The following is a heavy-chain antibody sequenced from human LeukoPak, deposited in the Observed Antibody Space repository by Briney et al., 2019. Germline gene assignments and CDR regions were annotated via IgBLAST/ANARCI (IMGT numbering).Heavy chain of an antibody. Sequence: GGSLRLSCTASGFTFSDCGIHWVRQAPGKGLEWVAVLSPHGNYEYYADSVQGRFTISREDSKNTVYLQMNSLRDDETAVYYCARDWIDRSLDYWGQGTLVTVSS. D-gene: IGHD2-2*03. J-gene: IGHJ4*02. V-gene: IGHV3-33*01. CDR3: ARDWIDRSLDY. CDR1: GFTFSDCG. CDR2: LSPHGNYE.